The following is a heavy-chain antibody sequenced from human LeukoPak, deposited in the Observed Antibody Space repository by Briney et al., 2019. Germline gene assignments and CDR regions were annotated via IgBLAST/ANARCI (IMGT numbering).Heavy chain of an antibody. CDR1: GGSFSGYY. J-gene: IGHJ3*02. V-gene: IGHV4-34*01. CDR2: INHSGST. Sequence: PSETLSLTCAVYGGSFSGYYWSWIRQPPGKGLEWIGEINHSGSTNYNPSLKSRVTISVDTSKNQFSLKLSSVTAADTAVYYCARGRLPHAFDIWGQGTMVTVSS. CDR3: ARGRLPHAFDI.